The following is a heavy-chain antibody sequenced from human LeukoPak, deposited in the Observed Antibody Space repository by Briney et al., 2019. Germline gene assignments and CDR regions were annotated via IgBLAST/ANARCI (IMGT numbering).Heavy chain of an antibody. CDR3: AKSYGMDV. V-gene: IGHV3-30*18. J-gene: IGHJ6*02. CDR1: GFTFSSYG. CDR2: ISYDGSNK. Sequence: GGSLRLSCAASGFTFSSYGMHWVRQAPGKGLEWVAVISYDGSNKYYADSVKGRFTISRDNSKNTLYLQMNSLRAEDTAVYYCAKSYGMDVWGQGTTVTVSS.